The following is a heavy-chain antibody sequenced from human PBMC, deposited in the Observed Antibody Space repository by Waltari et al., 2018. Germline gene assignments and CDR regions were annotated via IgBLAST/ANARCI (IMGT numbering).Heavy chain of an antibody. J-gene: IGHJ4*02. CDR1: GFTFSSYT. CDR2: ISGGSSVK. V-gene: IGHV3-21*01. D-gene: IGHD2-21*02. CDR3: AREWGVMIGTAGFYFDY. Sequence: EVQLVGSGGGLVKPGGSLRLSCAASGFTFSSYTMNWVRQAPGKGLAWVSSISGGSSVKYSAESVKGLFTISIDNVNNSLYLQMNSLRVEDTAVYYCAREWGVMIGTAGFYFDYWAQGALVTVFS.